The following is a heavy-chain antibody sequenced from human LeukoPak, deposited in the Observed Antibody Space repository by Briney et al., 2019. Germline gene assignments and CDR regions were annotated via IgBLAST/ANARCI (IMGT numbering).Heavy chain of an antibody. Sequence: SETLSLTCTVSGYSISSGYYWGWIRQPPGKGLEWIGSIYHSGSTYYNPSLKSRVTISVDTSKNQFSLKLSSVTAADTAVYYCARERRITIFGVVAYYFDYWGQGTLVTVSS. CDR3: ARERRITIFGVVAYYFDY. V-gene: IGHV4-38-2*02. J-gene: IGHJ4*02. CDR2: IYHSGST. CDR1: GYSISSGYY. D-gene: IGHD3-3*01.